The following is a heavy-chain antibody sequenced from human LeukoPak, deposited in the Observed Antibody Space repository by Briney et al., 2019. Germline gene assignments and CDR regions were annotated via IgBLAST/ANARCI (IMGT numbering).Heavy chain of an antibody. J-gene: IGHJ5*02. V-gene: IGHV1-69*13. CDR1: GGTFSSYA. Sequence: EASVKVSCKASGGTFSSYAISWVRQAPGQGLEWMGGIIPIFGTANYAQKFQGRVTITADESTSTAYMELSSLRSEDTAVYYCARGGSGSGSFNWFDPWGQGTLVTVSS. CDR2: IIPIFGTA. D-gene: IGHD3-10*01. CDR3: ARGGSGSGSFNWFDP.